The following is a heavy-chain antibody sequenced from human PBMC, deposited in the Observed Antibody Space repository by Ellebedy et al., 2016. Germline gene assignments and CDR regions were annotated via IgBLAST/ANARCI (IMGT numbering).Heavy chain of an antibody. CDR2: IVFSGTAT. D-gene: IGHD3-3*01. CDR1: GFTFNIAG. V-gene: IGHV3-21*01. J-gene: IGHJ5*02. CDR3: ARDGSEWSRDL. Sequence: GGSLRLXXAAPGFTFNIAGMTWVRQAPGKGLEWVATIVFSGTATYYSDSVKGRFIISRDNAKNSLFLQMNSLRVEDTAVYYCARDGSEWSRDLWGQGTLVTVSS.